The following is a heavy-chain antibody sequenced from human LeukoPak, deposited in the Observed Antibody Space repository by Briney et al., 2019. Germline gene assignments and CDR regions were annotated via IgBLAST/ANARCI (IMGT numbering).Heavy chain of an antibody. CDR2: INPNSGGT. Sequence: ASVAVSCKDSGYTFTGYNIHWVRQAPGHGLEWMGWINPNSGGTLYAHKYQGRVIMTRDTSINTVYMELRGLSSDDAAVYYCMRDVHNWNDDYWGQGTLVTVSS. CDR1: GYTFTGYN. J-gene: IGHJ4*02. V-gene: IGHV1-2*07. CDR3: MRDVHNWNDDY. D-gene: IGHD1-1*01.